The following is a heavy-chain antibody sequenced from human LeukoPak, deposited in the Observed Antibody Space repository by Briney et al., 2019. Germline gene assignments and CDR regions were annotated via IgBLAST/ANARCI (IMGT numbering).Heavy chain of an antibody. Sequence: SVKVSCKASGGTFSSYAISWVRQAPGQGLEWMGRIIPILGIANYAQKFQGRVTITADKSTSTAYMELSSLRSEDTAVYYCAAQNRVSITWYAFWGQGTLVTVSS. J-gene: IGHJ4*02. CDR3: AAQNRVSITWYAF. V-gene: IGHV1-69*04. CDR2: IIPILGIA. D-gene: IGHD6-13*01. CDR1: GGTFSSYA.